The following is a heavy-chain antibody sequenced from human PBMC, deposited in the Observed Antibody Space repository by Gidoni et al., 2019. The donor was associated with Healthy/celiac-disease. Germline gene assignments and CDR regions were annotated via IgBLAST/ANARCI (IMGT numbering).Heavy chain of an antibody. Sequence: QVQLVESGGGVVQPGRSLRLSCAASGFPFSRFAMDWGRQAPGKGLKWVAVISDDGSNKYYADSVKGRFTSSRDNSKNTLYLQMNSLRAEDTAVYYCARTPHRLAVAGTAYFDLWGRGTLVTVSS. J-gene: IGHJ2*01. CDR1: GFPFSRFA. D-gene: IGHD6-19*01. CDR3: ARTPHRLAVAGTAYFDL. V-gene: IGHV3-30-3*01. CDR2: ISDDGSNK.